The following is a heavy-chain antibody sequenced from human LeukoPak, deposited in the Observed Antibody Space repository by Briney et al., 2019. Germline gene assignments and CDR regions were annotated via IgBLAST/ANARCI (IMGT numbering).Heavy chain of an antibody. J-gene: IGHJ4*02. CDR3: ARACTSCSLQLLES. V-gene: IGHV3-53*01. CDR2: IYGGGAT. CDR1: GFIVSSYY. Sequence: PGGSLRLSCAASGFIVSSYYMSWVRQAPGKGLEWVSVIYGGGATYYADSVKGRFTISRDNSKNTVHLQMNSLRADDTAVYYCARACTSCSLQLLESWGQGTLVTVSS. D-gene: IGHD1-1*01.